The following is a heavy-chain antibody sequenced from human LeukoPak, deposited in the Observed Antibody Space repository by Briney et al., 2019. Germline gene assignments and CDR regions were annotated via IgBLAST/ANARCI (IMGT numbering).Heavy chain of an antibody. D-gene: IGHD2-21*02. J-gene: IGHJ4*02. CDR1: GGSISGYY. CDR2: IYASGST. Sequence: PSETLSLTCNVSGGSISGYYWHWIRQPAGKGLEWIGRIYASGSTNYNPSLGSRVTMSLDTSKNYFSLKLNSVTAADTAVYFCARDPMTHFFDYWGQGTLVTASP. V-gene: IGHV4-4*07. CDR3: ARDPMTHFFDY.